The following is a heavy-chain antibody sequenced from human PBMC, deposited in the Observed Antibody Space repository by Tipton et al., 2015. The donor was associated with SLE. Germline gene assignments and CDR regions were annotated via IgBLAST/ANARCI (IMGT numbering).Heavy chain of an antibody. D-gene: IGHD3-16*01. J-gene: IGHJ3*01. CDR2: ISGSGGSA. V-gene: IGHV3-23*01. Sequence: SLRLSCRASGFMFTNYAMSWVRQAPGKGLEWVSDISGSGGSANYADYVKGRITISRDNSKNTLYAQMNGLRVEDTATYYCVRMEDSDLLRVGGFDLWGQGTKVTVS. CDR1: GFMFTNYA. CDR3: VRMEDSDLLRVGGFDL.